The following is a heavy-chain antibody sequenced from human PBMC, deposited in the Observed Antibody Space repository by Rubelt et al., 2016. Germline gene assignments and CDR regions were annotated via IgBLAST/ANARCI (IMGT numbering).Heavy chain of an antibody. D-gene: IGHD3-22*01. J-gene: IGHJ4*02. V-gene: IGHV3-53*01. CDR2: TRGST. Sequence: TRGSTFYADSVKGRFTISRHSSKNTLYLQMNSLKASDTAMYYCARHPLNYYDSSGWEYYFDYWGQGTLVTVSS. CDR3: ARHPLNYYDSSGWEYYFDY.